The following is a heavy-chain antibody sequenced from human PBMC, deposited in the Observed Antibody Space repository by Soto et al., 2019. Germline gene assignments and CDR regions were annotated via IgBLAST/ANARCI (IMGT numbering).Heavy chain of an antibody. CDR1: GFTFSSCA. CDR3: AGPGYSSQDY. CDR2: ISGGGDGT. Sequence: GGSLRLSCAASGFTFSSCALSWVRQAPGMGLEWVSAISGGGDGTDYADSVKGRFTISRDNSKNTLYLQMSSLRDEDTAMYYCAGPGYSSQDYWGQGALVTVSS. J-gene: IGHJ4*02. V-gene: IGHV3-23*01. D-gene: IGHD5-18*01.